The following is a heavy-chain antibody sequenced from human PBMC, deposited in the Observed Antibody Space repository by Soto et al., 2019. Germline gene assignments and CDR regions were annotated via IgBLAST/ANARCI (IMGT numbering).Heavy chain of an antibody. CDR1: GGTFSSYA. Sequence: SVKVSCKASGGTFSSYAISWVRQAPGQGLEWMGGIIPIFGTANYAQKFQGRVTITADESTSTAYMELSSLRSEDTAVYYCASGLLVAAAGPYYFDYWGQGTLVTVSS. V-gene: IGHV1-69*13. CDR3: ASGLLVAAAGPYYFDY. D-gene: IGHD6-13*01. CDR2: IIPIFGTA. J-gene: IGHJ4*02.